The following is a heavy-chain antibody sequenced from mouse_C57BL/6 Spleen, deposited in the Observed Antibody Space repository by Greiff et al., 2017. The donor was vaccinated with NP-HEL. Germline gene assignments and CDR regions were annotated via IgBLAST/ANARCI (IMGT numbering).Heavy chain of an antibody. CDR3: ARRGYYGYDGGFDYAMDY. Sequence: QVQLQQSGAELARPGASVKLSCKASGYTFTSYGISWVKQRTGQGLEWIGEIYPRSGNTYYNEKFKGKATLTADKSSSTAYMELRSRTSEDSAVYFCARRGYYGYDGGFDYAMDYWGQGTSVTVSS. CDR1: GYTFTSYG. D-gene: IGHD2-2*01. J-gene: IGHJ4*01. V-gene: IGHV1-81*01. CDR2: IYPRSGNT.